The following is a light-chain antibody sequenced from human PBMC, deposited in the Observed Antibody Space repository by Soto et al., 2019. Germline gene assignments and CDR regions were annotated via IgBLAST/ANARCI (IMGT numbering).Light chain of an antibody. CDR1: QSISLA. CDR3: QQRTDRPPWT. CDR2: DAS. V-gene: IGKV3-11*01. J-gene: IGKJ1*01. Sequence: EIVLTQSPATLSLSPGDRATLSCRASQSISLAIAWYQHKPGQAPRLLIFDASKRATGIPARFRGSGSGTDFTLSISSLEPEDFAVYYCQQRTDRPPWTFGQGTKVESK.